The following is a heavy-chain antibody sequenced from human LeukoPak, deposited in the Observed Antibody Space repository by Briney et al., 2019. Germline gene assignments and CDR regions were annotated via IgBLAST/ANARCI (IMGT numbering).Heavy chain of an antibody. D-gene: IGHD3-3*01. J-gene: IGHJ4*02. Sequence: GASVKVSCKASGYTVTGYYIHWVRQAPGQGLEWMGWINPNSGGTKYAQKFQGRVTMTRDTSISTAYMELSRLRSDDTAVYYCARSVTIFGVGGVYYWGQGTLVTVSS. CDR3: ARSVTIFGVGGVYY. V-gene: IGHV1-2*02. CDR2: INPNSGGT. CDR1: GYTVTGYY.